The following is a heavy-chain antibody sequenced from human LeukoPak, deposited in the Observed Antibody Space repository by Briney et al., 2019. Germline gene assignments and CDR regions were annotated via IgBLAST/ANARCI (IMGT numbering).Heavy chain of an antibody. D-gene: IGHD3-16*02. Sequence: PGRSLRLSCAASAFTFSSYWMSWVRQAPGKGLEWVATINKDGSEKNYGDSVKGRFTISRDNAKNSLYLQMNSLRAEDTAVYYCARLGFYDYVWGSYRYPDYWGQGTLVTVSS. CDR2: INKDGSEK. V-gene: IGHV3-7*01. CDR1: AFTFSSYW. CDR3: ARLGFYDYVWGSYRYPDY. J-gene: IGHJ4*02.